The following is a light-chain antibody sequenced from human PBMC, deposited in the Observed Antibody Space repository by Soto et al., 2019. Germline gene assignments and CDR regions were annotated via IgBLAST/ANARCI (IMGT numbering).Light chain of an antibody. CDR1: SSDVGGYNY. J-gene: IGLJ1*01. Sequence: QSALAQPRSVSGSPGQSVTISCTGTSSDVGGYNYVSWYQEHPGRAPKLMIYDVSIRPSGVPDRFSGSKSGNTASLTISGLLAEDEADYYCCSYAGTYSSFVFGSGTTVTVL. V-gene: IGLV2-11*01. CDR3: CSYAGTYSSFV. CDR2: DVS.